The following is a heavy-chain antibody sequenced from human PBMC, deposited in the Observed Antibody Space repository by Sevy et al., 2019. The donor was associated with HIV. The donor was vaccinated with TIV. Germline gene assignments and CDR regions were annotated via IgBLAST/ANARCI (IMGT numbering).Heavy chain of an antibody. D-gene: IGHD2-8*02. CDR1: GFTFRRYA. J-gene: IGHJ4*02. V-gene: IGHV3-30*04. Sequence: GGSLRLSCAASGFTFRRYAMHWVRQAPGQGLESVAVISYDGGKTYHADSVKGRFTISRDNSENTLYLQMNSLRAEDTAVYYCSTDGGGDYFDYWGLGTLVTVSS. CDR3: STDGGGDYFDY. CDR2: ISYDGGKT.